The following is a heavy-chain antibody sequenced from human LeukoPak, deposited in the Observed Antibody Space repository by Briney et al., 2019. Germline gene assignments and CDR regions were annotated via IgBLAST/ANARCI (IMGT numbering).Heavy chain of an antibody. D-gene: IGHD3-22*01. CDR1: GVSFSGYY. CDR3: ARERSSYDSSPFDY. Sequence: SGTLSLTCAVYGVSFSGYYWSWVRQPPGQGLEWSGEINYSGRTTYNPSLKSRVTISVATSKNQFSLNLRPVAAADTAVYYCARERSSYDSSPFDYWGQGTLVTVSS. CDR2: INYSGRT. V-gene: IGHV4-34*01. J-gene: IGHJ4*02.